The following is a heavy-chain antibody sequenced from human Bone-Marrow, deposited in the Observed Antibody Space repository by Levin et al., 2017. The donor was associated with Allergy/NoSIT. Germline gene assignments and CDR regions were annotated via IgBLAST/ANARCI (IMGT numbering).Heavy chain of an antibody. CDR1: GYNFNKSW. J-gene: IGHJ4*02. Sequence: PGESLKISCKSSGYNFNKSWIVWVRQVSGKDLEWLGLIYPEDSDVRYNPSFQGRVTFSVDKSMTTAYVQWTRLQASDTAIYYCARRTTVVGGAGTDHYDSWGQGTLVTVSS. CDR3: ARRTTVVGGAGTDHYDS. D-gene: IGHD3-10*01. CDR2: IYPEDSDV. V-gene: IGHV5-51*01.